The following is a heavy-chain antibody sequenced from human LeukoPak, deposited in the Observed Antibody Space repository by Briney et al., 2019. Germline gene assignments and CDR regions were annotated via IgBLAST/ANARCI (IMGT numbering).Heavy chain of an antibody. CDR2: IFYSGST. CDR3: ARHRKNGMDV. CDR1: GDSVSSGPYF. V-gene: IGHV4-61*01. Sequence: SETLSLTCAVSGDSVSSGPYFWSWIRQPPGQGLEWIGYIFYSGSTNYNPSLKSRVTISVDTSKNQFSLKLSSVTAADTAVYYCARHRKNGMDVWGQGTTVTVSS. J-gene: IGHJ6*02.